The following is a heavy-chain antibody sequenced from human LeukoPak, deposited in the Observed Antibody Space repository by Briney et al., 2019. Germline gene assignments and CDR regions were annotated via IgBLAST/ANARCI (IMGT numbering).Heavy chain of an antibody. D-gene: IGHD3-3*01. J-gene: IGHJ6*03. CDR3: ARGPLVTIFGVVTPHYYYMDV. Sequence: ASVKVSCKASGGTFSSYAISWVRQAPGQGLEWMGGIIPIFGTANYAQKFQGRVTITTDESTSTAYMELSSLRSEDTAVYYCARGPLVTIFGVVTPHYYYMDVWGKGTTVTVSS. CDR2: IIPIFGTA. V-gene: IGHV1-69*05. CDR1: GGTFSSYA.